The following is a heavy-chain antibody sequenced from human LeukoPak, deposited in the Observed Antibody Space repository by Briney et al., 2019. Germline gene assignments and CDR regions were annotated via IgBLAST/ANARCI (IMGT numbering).Heavy chain of an antibody. V-gene: IGHV1-2*02. Sequence: GASVKVSCKASGYTFSGYFIHWVRQAPGQGLEWMGWINPSDGGTHYPQNFQGRVTMTRDTSINTAYMEVTRVRSGDTAVYYCARRGLYYFDYWGQGTLVTVSS. CDR1: GYTFSGYF. D-gene: IGHD2-2*02. J-gene: IGHJ4*02. CDR2: INPSDGGT. CDR3: ARRGLYYFDY.